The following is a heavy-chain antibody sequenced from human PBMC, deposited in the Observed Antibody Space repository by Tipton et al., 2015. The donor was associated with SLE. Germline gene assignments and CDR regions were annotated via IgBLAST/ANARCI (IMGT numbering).Heavy chain of an antibody. CDR1: GGSISSGDYY. Sequence: TLSLTCTVSGGSISSGDYYWSWIRQPPGKGLEWIGYIYTSGSTNYNPSLKSRVTISVDTSKNQFSLKLTSVTAADTAVYYCAGGKTYGDYFDYWGQGTLVTVSS. D-gene: IGHD4-17*01. CDR3: AGGKTYGDYFDY. CDR2: IYTSGST. V-gene: IGHV4-30-4*01. J-gene: IGHJ4*02.